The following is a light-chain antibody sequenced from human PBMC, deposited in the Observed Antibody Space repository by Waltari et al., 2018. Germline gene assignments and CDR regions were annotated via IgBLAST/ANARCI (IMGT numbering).Light chain of an antibody. Sequence: SLDLTQPPSVSVSPRPTFSIACSSGEDLGDKKVCWYQQRPGQSPILVMFLDSVRPSGIPGRFSGSKSGNTATLTISETQPVDEAEYYCQAWDTITVVFGGGTKVTVL. V-gene: IGLV3-1*01. J-gene: IGLJ2*01. CDR1: DLGDKK. CDR3: QAWDTITVV. CDR2: LDS.